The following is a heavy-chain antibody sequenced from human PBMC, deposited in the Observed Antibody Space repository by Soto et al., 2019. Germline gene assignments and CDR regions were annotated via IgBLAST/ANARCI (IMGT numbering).Heavy chain of an antibody. Sequence: GVSLRLSFTPIGFTFVDHAMSWFRQAPGKGLEWIGLVRAKAYGGTAEYAASVKGRFIISRDDPKRIAYLQMDSLKTEDTAVYYCSRLQRSGDGYDYWGQGT. CDR1: GFTFVDHA. V-gene: IGHV3-49*03. J-gene: IGHJ4*02. CDR2: VRAKAYGGTA. CDR3: SRLQRSGDGYDY. D-gene: IGHD3-10*01.